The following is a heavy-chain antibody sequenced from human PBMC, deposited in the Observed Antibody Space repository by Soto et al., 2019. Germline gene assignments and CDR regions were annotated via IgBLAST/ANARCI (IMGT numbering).Heavy chain of an antibody. CDR2: INPSGGST. Sequence: ASVKVSCKASGYTFTSYYMHWVRQAPGQGLEWMGIINPSGGSTSYAQKFQGRVTMTRDTSTSTVYMELSSLRSEDTAVYYCARDIVVVPAAIEKLEYYYYGMDVWGQRTTVTVSS. D-gene: IGHD2-2*01. CDR3: ARDIVVVPAAIEKLEYYYYGMDV. CDR1: GYTFTSYY. J-gene: IGHJ6*02. V-gene: IGHV1-46*01.